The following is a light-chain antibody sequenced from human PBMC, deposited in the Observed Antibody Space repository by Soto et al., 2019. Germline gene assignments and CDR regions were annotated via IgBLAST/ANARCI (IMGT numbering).Light chain of an antibody. CDR1: QGIXNY. Sequence: IQMTQSASSLCESEGEGVTITCLARQGIXNYLAWYQAKPGKVPKLLXARAATLQSGGPSRLSGSGSGTDFTLTISSLQPDDVANYYCQKYNSATRTFGQGTKVDIK. CDR3: QKYNSATRT. CDR2: RAA. V-gene: IGKV1-27*01. J-gene: IGKJ1*01.